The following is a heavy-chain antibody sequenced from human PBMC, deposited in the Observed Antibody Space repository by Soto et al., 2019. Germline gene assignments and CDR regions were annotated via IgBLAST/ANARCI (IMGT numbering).Heavy chain of an antibody. CDR1: GYSFTDYW. Sequence: GESLKISCNGSGYSFTDYWISWVRQMPGKGLEWMGRIDPGDSYINYSPSFQGHVTISADKSINTAFLQWSSLRASDTAMYYCARLYHTHGTPLEYNWFDPWGQGTLVTVYS. J-gene: IGHJ5*02. CDR2: IDPGDSYI. V-gene: IGHV5-10-1*01. D-gene: IGHD1-7*01. CDR3: ARLYHTHGTPLEYNWFDP.